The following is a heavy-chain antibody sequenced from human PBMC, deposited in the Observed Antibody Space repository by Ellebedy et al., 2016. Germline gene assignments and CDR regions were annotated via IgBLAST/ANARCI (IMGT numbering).Heavy chain of an antibody. Sequence: GESLKISXAASGFTLSSYAMSWVRQAPGKGLEWVSAISGSGGSTYYADSVKGRFTISRDNSKNTLYLQMNSLRAEDTAVYYCAKGTVGATLFIDYWGQGTLVTVSS. V-gene: IGHV3-23*01. CDR3: AKGTVGATLFIDY. CDR1: GFTLSSYA. D-gene: IGHD1-26*01. CDR2: ISGSGGST. J-gene: IGHJ4*02.